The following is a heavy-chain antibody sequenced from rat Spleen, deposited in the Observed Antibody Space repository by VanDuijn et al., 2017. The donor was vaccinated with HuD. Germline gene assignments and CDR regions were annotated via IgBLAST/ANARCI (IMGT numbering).Heavy chain of an antibody. CDR2: IWSHGGT. V-gene: IGHV2-47*01. D-gene: IGHD1-1*01. Sequence: QVQLKESGPGLVQPSQTLSLTCTVSGLFTSSSVSWIRQPPGKGLEWMGVIWSHGGTDYNSGIKSRLSIRRDTSKSQVFLKLNSLQTEDTAMYFCARNYYSGPYFFDYWGQGVMVTVSS. J-gene: IGHJ2*01. CDR3: ARNYYSGPYFFDY. CDR1: GLFTSSS.